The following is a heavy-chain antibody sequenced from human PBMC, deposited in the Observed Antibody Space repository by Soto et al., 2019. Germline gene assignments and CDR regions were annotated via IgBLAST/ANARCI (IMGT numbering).Heavy chain of an antibody. CDR2: IYGGGST. V-gene: IGHV3-66*01. D-gene: IGHD2-2*01. CDR3: VRYCTTTSCLPLLGSSFAY. J-gene: IGHJ4*02. CDR1: GFTVSTNY. Sequence: GGSLRLSCAASGFTVSTNYMSWVRQAPGKGLECVSIIYGGGSTYYADSLKGGFTISGDKYKNTLFLQMDCLRAEDTAVYYCVRYCTTTSCLPLLGSSFAYWGQGTLVTVSS.